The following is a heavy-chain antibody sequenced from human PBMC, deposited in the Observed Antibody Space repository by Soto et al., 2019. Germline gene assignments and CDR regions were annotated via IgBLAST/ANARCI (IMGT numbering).Heavy chain of an antibody. CDR2: INPSGDNT. J-gene: IGHJ5*02. CDR3: AREEVLRYFDWLLPADNWFDP. V-gene: IGHV1-46*01. CDR1: GYTFTSDY. Sequence: GASVKVSCKASGYTFTSDYMHWVRQAPGQGLEWMGIINPSGDNTSYAQKFQGRVTMTRNTSISTAYMELSSLRSEDTAVYYCAREEVLRYFDWLLPADNWFDPWGQGTLVTVSS. D-gene: IGHD3-9*01.